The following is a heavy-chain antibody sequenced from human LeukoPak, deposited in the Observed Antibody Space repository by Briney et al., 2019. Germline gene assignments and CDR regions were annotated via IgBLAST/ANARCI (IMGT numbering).Heavy chain of an antibody. V-gene: IGHV5-10-1*01. CDR3: ASWDGSGSYYHYYGMDV. CDR1: GYRFTSYW. J-gene: IGHJ6*04. Sequence: GESLKISCKGSGYRFTSYWISWVRQMPGKGLEWMGRIDPSDSYTNYSPSFQGHVTISADKSISTAYPQWSSLKASDTAMYYCASWDGSGSYYHYYGMDVWGKGTTVTVSS. D-gene: IGHD3-10*01. CDR2: IDPSDSYT.